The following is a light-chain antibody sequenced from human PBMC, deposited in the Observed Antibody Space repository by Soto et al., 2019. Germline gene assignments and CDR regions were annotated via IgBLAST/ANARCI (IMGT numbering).Light chain of an antibody. J-gene: IGLJ1*01. CDR3: SSYTSSKTYV. CDR1: SSDVGGYDF. V-gene: IGLV2-14*01. CDR2: DVS. Sequence: QSVLAQPAPVSGTPGQSITISCTGTSSDVGGYDFVSWYQQHPGKASKLMISDVSNRPSGGSNRFSGSKSGNTASLTISGLQAEDEADYYCSSYTSSKTYVFGTGTKVTVL.